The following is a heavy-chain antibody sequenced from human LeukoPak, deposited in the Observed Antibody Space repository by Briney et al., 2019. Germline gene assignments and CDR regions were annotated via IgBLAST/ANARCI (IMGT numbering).Heavy chain of an antibody. Sequence: GSLRLSCAASGFTVSNNYMSWVRQAPGKGLEWVSIFYSGGTTYYADSVMGRFTISRDISKNTLNLQMNSLRAEDTGVYYCARGRPSRFDPRGQGTLVTVSP. CDR2: FYSGGTT. CDR3: ARGRPSRFDP. J-gene: IGHJ5*02. V-gene: IGHV3-66*01. CDR1: GFTVSNNY.